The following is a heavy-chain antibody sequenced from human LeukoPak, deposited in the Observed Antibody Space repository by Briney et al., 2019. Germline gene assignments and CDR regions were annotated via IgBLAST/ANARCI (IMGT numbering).Heavy chain of an antibody. CDR3: AKDWTYYYDSSGYYDY. D-gene: IGHD3-22*01. J-gene: IGHJ4*02. Sequence: PGGSLRLSCAASGFTFSSYAMSWVRQAPGKGVERVSAISGSGGSTYYADSVKGRFTISRDNSKNTLYLQMNSLRAEDTAVYYCAKDWTYYYDSSGYYDYWGQGTLVTVSS. CDR1: GFTFSSYA. V-gene: IGHV3-23*01. CDR2: ISGSGGST.